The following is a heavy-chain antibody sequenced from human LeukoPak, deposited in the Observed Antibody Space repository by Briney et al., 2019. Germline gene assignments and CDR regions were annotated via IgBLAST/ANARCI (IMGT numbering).Heavy chain of an antibody. Sequence: GGSLRLPCAASGFTFSSYAMSWVRQAPGKGLEWVSAISGSNGNTYYADSVKGRFTISRDNSMNMLYLRINSLRAEDTAQYYCAKDLYGAFDVWGQGRQVTVSS. CDR1: GFTFSSYA. J-gene: IGHJ3*01. V-gene: IGHV3-23*01. CDR3: AKDLYGAFDV. D-gene: IGHD3-10*01. CDR2: ISGSNGNT.